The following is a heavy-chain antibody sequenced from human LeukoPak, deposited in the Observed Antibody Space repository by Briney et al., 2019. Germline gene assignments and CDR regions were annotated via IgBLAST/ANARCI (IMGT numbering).Heavy chain of an antibody. J-gene: IGHJ5*02. CDR2: ISAYNGNT. CDR3: ARPVYCSSTSCFWFDP. D-gene: IGHD2-2*01. CDR1: GYTFTSYG. V-gene: IGHV1-18*01. Sequence: GASVKVSCKASGYTFTSYGISWVRQAPGQGLEWMGWISAYNGNTIYAQKLQGRVTMTTDTSTSTAYMELRSLRSDDTAVYYCARPVYCSSTSCFWFDPWGQGTLVTVSS.